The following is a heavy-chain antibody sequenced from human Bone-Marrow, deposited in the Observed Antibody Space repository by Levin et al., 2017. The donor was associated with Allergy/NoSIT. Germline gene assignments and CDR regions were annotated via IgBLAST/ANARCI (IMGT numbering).Heavy chain of an antibody. D-gene: IGHD2-2*01. CDR3: AHRGELSRGGTSCRLTCWYLSGGWFDP. J-gene: IGHJ5*02. V-gene: IGHV2-5*01. Sequence: SGPTLVKPTQTLTLTCTFSGFSLSTSGVGVGWIRQPPGKALEWLALIYWNDDKRYSPSLKSRLTITKDTSKNQVVLTMTNMDPVDTATYYCAHRGELSRGGTSCRLTCWYLSGGWFDPWGQGTLVTVSS. CDR2: IYWNDDK. CDR1: GFSLSTSGVG.